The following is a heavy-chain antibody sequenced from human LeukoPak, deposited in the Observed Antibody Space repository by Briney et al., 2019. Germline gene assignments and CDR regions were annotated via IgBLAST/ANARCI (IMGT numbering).Heavy chain of an antibody. D-gene: IGHD3-10*01. V-gene: IGHV3-11*06. CDR2: ISSISSYT. Sequence: GGSLRLSCAASGFTFSDYYMSWIRQAPGKGLEWVSYISSISSYTNYADSVKGRFTISRDNAKNSLYLQMNSLRAEDTAVYYCASLKEPWFGDLIPNSWGQGTLVTVSS. CDR3: ASLKEPWFGDLIPNS. J-gene: IGHJ4*02. CDR1: GFTFSDYY.